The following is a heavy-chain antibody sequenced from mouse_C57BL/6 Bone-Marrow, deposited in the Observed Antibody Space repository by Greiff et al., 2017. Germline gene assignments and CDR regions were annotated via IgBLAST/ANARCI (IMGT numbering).Heavy chain of an antibody. J-gene: IGHJ2*01. CDR3: AFYYYGSSGDYFDY. CDR2: IDPNSGGT. Sequence: VKLQQPGAELVKPGASVKLSCKASGYTFTSYWMHWVKQRPGRGLEWIGRIDPNSGGTKYNEKFKSKATLTVDKPSSTAYMQLSSLTSEDSAVYYWAFYYYGSSGDYFDYWGQGTTLTVSS. D-gene: IGHD1-1*01. V-gene: IGHV1-72*01. CDR1: GYTFTSYW.